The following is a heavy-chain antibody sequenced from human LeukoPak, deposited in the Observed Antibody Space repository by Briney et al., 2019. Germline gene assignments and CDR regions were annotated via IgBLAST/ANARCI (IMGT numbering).Heavy chain of an antibody. J-gene: IGHJ4*02. V-gene: IGHV1-2*02. Sequence: ASVKVSCKASGYTFTGYYMHWVRQAPGQGLEGMGWINPNSGGTNYAQKFQGRVTMTRDTSISTAYMELSRLRSDDTAVYYCARVGVGDYVWGSYRLWGQGTLVTVSS. D-gene: IGHD3-16*02. CDR3: ARVGVGDYVWGSYRL. CDR2: INPNSGGT. CDR1: GYTFTGYY.